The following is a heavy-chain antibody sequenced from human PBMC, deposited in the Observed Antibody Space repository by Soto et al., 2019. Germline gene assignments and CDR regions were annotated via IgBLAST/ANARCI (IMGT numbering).Heavy chain of an antibody. CDR1: GFTVSSNY. D-gene: IGHD3-9*01. V-gene: IGHV3-53*01. Sequence: GGSLRLSCAASGFTVSSNYMSWVRQAPGKGLEWVSVIYSGGSTYYADSVKGRFTISRDNSKNTLYLQMNSLRAEDTAVYYCARVRYFDWAYDYWGQGTLVTVYS. CDR3: ARVRYFDWAYDY. CDR2: IYSGGST. J-gene: IGHJ4*02.